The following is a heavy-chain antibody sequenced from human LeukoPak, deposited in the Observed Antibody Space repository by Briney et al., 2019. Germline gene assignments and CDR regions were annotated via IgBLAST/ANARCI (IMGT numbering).Heavy chain of an antibody. CDR1: GGSISSSSYY. J-gene: IGHJ4*02. V-gene: IGHV4-39*07. D-gene: IGHD3-22*01. Sequence: SETLSLTCTVSGGSISSSSYYWGWIRQPPGKGLEWIGSIYYSGSTYYNPSLKSRVTISVDTSKNQFSLKLNSVTAADSAVYYCARNGNYFDSSGYYWGYFDYWGQGTLVTVSS. CDR2: IYYSGST. CDR3: ARNGNYFDSSGYYWGYFDY.